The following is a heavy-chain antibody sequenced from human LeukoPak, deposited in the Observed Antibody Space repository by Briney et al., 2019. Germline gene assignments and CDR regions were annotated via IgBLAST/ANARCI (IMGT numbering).Heavy chain of an antibody. CDR1: GFTFSSYA. D-gene: IGHD2/OR15-2a*01. CDR3: ARSGLGFQGDRYYYYYMDV. CDR2: ISYDGSNK. V-gene: IGHV3-30*04. Sequence: GGSLRLSCAASGFTFSSYAMHWVRQAPGKGLEWVAVISYDGSNKYYADSVKGRFTISRDNSKNTLYLQMNSLRAEDTAVYYCARSGLGFQGDRYYYYYMDVWGKGTTVTISS. J-gene: IGHJ6*03.